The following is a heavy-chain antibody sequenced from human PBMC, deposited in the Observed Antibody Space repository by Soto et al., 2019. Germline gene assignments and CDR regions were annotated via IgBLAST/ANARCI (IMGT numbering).Heavy chain of an antibody. CDR1: GFTFNRYA. V-gene: IGHV3-23*01. CDR3: AKMYSNILTGHYDYFDY. Sequence: EVQLLESGGGLVQPGGSLRLSCAASGFTFNRYAMSRVRQAPRKGLEWVSAVSGSGDTTYYADSVKGRFTISRDSSQNTLYLQMTSLRAEDTAIYYCAKMYSNILTGHYDYFDYWGQGTLVTVSS. D-gene: IGHD3-9*01. J-gene: IGHJ4*02. CDR2: VSGSGDTT.